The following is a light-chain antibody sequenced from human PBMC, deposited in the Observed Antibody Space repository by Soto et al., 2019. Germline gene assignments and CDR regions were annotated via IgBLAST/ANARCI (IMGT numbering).Light chain of an antibody. Sequence: SYELTQPPSVSVAPGQTARISCGGNNIGAYSVYWYQQKPGQAPVLVVYDDTDRPSGVPERFSGSNSGNTATLTITGLRSDDEADYYCATWDDDLYTPIIGGGTKVTVL. J-gene: IGLJ2*01. CDR1: NIGAYS. CDR3: ATWDDDLYTPI. V-gene: IGLV3-21*02. CDR2: DDT.